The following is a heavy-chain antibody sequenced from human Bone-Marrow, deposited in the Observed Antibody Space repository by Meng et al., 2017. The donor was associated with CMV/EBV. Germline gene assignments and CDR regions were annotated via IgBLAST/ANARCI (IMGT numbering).Heavy chain of an antibody. CDR3: AWDGAS. Sequence: GGSLRLSCAASGFTFSSYWMSWVRQAPGKGLEWVAVISYDGSNKHSADSVRGRFTISRDNSKNTLYLQMNSLRPEDTAIYYCAWDGASWGQGTLVTVSS. D-gene: IGHD3-10*01. V-gene: IGHV3-30-3*01. CDR1: GFTFSSYW. J-gene: IGHJ5*02. CDR2: ISYDGSNK.